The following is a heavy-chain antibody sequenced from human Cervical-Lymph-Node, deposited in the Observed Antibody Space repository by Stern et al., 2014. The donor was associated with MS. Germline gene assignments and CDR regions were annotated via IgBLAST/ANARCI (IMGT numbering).Heavy chain of an antibody. Sequence: QVTLRGSGPVLVKPTETLTLTCTVSGFSLSKARMGVSWKRQPPGKALEWLAHTFLNDEKTHRTYLESWLDISKHTLTSPVGIILTNMDPVDTATYYCARCRGDWVSDYWGQGTLVTVSS. CDR2: TFLNDEK. V-gene: IGHV2-26*01. CDR1: GFSLSKARMG. CDR3: ARCRGDWVSDY. D-gene: IGHD2-21*02. J-gene: IGHJ4*02.